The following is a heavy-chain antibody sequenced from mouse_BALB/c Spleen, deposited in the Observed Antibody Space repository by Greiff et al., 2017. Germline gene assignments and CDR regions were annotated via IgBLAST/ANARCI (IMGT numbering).Heavy chain of an antibody. V-gene: IGHV1S81*02. J-gene: IGHJ1*01. CDR3: ARWDGRWYFDV. CDR2: INPSNGRT. Sequence: QVQLQQPGAELVKPGASVKLSCKASGYTFTSYWMHWVKQRPGQGLEWIGEINPSNGRTNYNEKFKSKATLTVDKSSSTAYMQRSSLTSEDSAVYYCARWDGRWYFDVWGAGTTVTVSS. CDR1: GYTFTSYW. D-gene: IGHD4-1*01.